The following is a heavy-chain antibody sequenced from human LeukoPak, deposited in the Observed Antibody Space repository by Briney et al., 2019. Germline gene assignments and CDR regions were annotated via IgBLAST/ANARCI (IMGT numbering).Heavy chain of an antibody. J-gene: IGHJ5*02. Sequence: PSETLSLTCAVYGGSFSGYYWGWIRQPPGKGLEWIGEINHSGSTNYNPSLKSRVTISVDTSKNQFSLRLSSVTAADTAVYYCAREHGDYGVNNWFDPWGQGTLVTVSS. CDR2: INHSGST. CDR3: AREHGDYGVNNWFDP. V-gene: IGHV4-34*01. CDR1: GGSFSGYY. D-gene: IGHD4-17*01.